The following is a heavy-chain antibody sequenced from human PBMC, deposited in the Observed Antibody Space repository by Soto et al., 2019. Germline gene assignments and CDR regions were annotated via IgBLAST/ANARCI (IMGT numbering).Heavy chain of an antibody. J-gene: IGHJ4*02. Sequence: ASVKVSCKASGYTFTSNDINWVRQAPGQGPEWMGWMNPDNGKTGFAQKFQGRITMTRNTSISTAYMELSSLRSDDTAVYFCARPLCSSTRCGPYFFGSWGQGSLVPVSS. CDR2: MNPDNGKT. CDR1: GYTFTSND. V-gene: IGHV1-8*01. CDR3: ARPLCSSTRCGPYFFGS. D-gene: IGHD2-2*01.